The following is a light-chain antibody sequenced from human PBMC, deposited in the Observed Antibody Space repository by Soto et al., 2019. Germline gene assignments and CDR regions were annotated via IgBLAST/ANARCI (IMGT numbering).Light chain of an antibody. J-gene: IGKJ1*01. V-gene: IGKV3-15*01. Sequence: EIVMTQSPATLSLSPGQRATLSCRASQSVSSKLAWYQQRPGQAPRLLIYSASTRATGIPARFSGSGSGTDFTLSISRLEPEDFAVYYCQLYGTSPKPFGQGTKVDI. CDR1: QSVSSK. CDR3: QLYGTSPKP. CDR2: SAS.